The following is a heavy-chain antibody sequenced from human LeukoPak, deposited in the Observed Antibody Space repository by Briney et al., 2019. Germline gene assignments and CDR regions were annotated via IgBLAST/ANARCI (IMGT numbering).Heavy chain of an antibody. J-gene: IGHJ4*02. CDR1: GGSISSSNYY. CDR3: ARDHYNWTPDQGYKVFDY. V-gene: IGHV4-39*07. CDR2: IYYSGSP. Sequence: SETQSLTCTVSGGSISSSNYYWDWIRQPPGKGLEWIGSIYYSGSPYYNPSLKSRVTISVDTSKNLFSLKLSSVTAADTAVYYCARDHYNWTPDQGYKVFDYWGQGSLVTVSS. D-gene: IGHD1-20*01.